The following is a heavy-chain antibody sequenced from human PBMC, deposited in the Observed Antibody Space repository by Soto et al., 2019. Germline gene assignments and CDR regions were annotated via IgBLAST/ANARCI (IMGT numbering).Heavy chain of an antibody. D-gene: IGHD3-9*01. CDR3: ASALTGDYVGFDY. CDR1: GASISRDDYY. V-gene: IGHV4-31*03. Sequence: SETLSLTCSVSGASISRDDYYWSWIRQHPGKGLEWIAYIYSSGNSYYNPSLSSRVAISLDTSKNQFSLRLSSVTAADTGVYYCASALTGDYVGFDYWGQGTPVT. CDR2: IYSSGNS. J-gene: IGHJ4*02.